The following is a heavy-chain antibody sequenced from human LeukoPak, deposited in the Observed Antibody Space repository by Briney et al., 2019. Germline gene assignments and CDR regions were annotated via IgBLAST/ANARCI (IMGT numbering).Heavy chain of an antibody. J-gene: IGHJ4*02. V-gene: IGHV3-7*01. Sequence: PGGSLRLSCAASGFTFSSYWMSWVRQAPGKGLEWVANIKQDGSEKYYVDSVKGRFTISRDNAKNSLYLQMNSLRAEDTAVYYCARYLMGYLYYFDYWGQGTLVTVSS. CDR1: GFTFSSYW. CDR2: IKQDGSEK. CDR3: ARYLMGYLYYFDY. D-gene: IGHD5-18*01.